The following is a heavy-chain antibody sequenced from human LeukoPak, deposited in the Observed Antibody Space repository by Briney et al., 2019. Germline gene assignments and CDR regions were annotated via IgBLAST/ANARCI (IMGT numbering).Heavy chain of an antibody. J-gene: IGHJ4*02. CDR3: ARRPPERSAYFLAY. CDR2: VYPGDSDA. CDR1: GYSFTSYW. Sequence: GESLKISCKGSGYSFTSYWIAWVRQMPGKGLEWVGIVYPGDSDATYSPSFQGQVTISADTSISTAYLQWSNLKTSDTAIYYCARRPPERSAYFLAYWGRGTLVTVSS. V-gene: IGHV5-51*01. D-gene: IGHD3-3*01.